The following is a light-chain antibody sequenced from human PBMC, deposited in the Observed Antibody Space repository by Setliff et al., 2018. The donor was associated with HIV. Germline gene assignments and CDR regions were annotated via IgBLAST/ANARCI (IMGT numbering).Light chain of an antibody. CDR3: SSYTGSSTLEV. V-gene: IGLV2-14*03. CDR1: SSDVGGYNY. J-gene: IGLJ1*01. Sequence: QSVLTQPGSVSGSPGQSITISCTGTSSDVGGYNYVSWYQQHPGKAPNVVIYDVTNRPSGVSRRFSGSKSGNTASLTISGLQAEDEAAYYCSSYTGSSTLEVFGTGTKVTVL. CDR2: DVT.